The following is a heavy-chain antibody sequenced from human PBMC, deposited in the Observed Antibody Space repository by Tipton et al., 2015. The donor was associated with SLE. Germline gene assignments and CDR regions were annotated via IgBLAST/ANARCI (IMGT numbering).Heavy chain of an antibody. CDR2: ISYDGSNK. CDR3: ARDPLKAANDFMNWNFDL. Sequence: SLRLSCAASGFTFSSYAMHWVRQAPGKGLEWVAVISYDGSNKYYADSVKGRFTISRDNSKNTVYLQMNSLRSEDTAVYYCARDPLKAANDFMNWNFDLWGRGTLVTVSS. CDR1: GFTFSSYA. V-gene: IGHV3-30*14. D-gene: IGHD3/OR15-3a*01. J-gene: IGHJ2*01.